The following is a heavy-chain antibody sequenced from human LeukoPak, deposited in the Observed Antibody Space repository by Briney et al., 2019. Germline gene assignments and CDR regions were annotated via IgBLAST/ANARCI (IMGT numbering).Heavy chain of an antibody. V-gene: IGHV3-23*01. Sequence: GGSLRLSCTASGFTFSSYAMSWVRQAPGKGLEWVSAISGSGGSTYYADSVKGRFTISRDNSKNTLYLQMNSLRAEDTAVYYCAKSGLVPGLPFDYWGQGTLVTVSS. CDR3: AKSGLVPGLPFDY. D-gene: IGHD6-6*01. J-gene: IGHJ4*02. CDR2: ISGSGGST. CDR1: GFTFSSYA.